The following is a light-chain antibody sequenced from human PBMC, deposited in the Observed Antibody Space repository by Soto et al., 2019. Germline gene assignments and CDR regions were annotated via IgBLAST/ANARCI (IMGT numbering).Light chain of an antibody. CDR2: GAS. Sequence: EIVLTQSPGTLSLSPGERATPSCRASQSVSSTYLAWYQHKLGQAPRLVIYGASSKASGIPDRFSGSGSGTDFTLTISRLEPEDFAVYYCQQYGSSPRSFGQGTKVEVK. J-gene: IGKJ1*01. CDR1: QSVSSTY. CDR3: QQYGSSPRS. V-gene: IGKV3-20*01.